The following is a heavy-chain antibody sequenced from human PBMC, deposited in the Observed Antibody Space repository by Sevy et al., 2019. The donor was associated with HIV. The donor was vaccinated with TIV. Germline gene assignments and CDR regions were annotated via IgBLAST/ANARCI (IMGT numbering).Heavy chain of an antibody. J-gene: IGHJ6*02. CDR2: ISHDGGKK. CDR3: TKDPPVYGDFPYGMDV. D-gene: IGHD4-17*01. Sequence: GGSLRLSCVGSGFIFDDYGMHWVRQAPGKGLEWVALISHDGGKKYYADSVKGRFTISRDNFKNTLYLQMNTQRRDDTAAYFCTKDPPVYGDFPYGMDVWGQGTTVTVSS. CDR1: GFIFDDYG. V-gene: IGHV3-30*18.